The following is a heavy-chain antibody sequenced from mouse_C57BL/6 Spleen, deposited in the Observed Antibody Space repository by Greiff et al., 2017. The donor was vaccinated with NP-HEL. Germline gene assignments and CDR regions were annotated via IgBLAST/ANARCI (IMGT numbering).Heavy chain of an antibody. CDR2: ISDGGCYT. CDR1: GFTFSSYA. V-gene: IGHV5-4*01. J-gene: IGHJ2*01. Sequence: EVKLVESGGGLVKPGGSLKLSCAASGFTFSSYAMSWVRQTPEKRLEWVATISDGGCYTYYPDNVKGRFTISRDNAKNNLYLQRSHLKSEDTAMYYCARDQEGLAQARFDYWGQGTTLTVSS. D-gene: IGHD3-2*02. CDR3: ARDQEGLAQARFDY.